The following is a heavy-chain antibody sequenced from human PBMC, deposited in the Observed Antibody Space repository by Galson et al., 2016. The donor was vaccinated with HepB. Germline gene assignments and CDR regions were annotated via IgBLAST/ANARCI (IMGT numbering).Heavy chain of an antibody. J-gene: IGHJ4*02. Sequence: SVKVSCKASGGTFSTYVISWVRQAPGQGLEWMGGIIPLFGTANYAQKFQGRVTITADKSTSTVYMKLSSLRSEDTAVYYCARAVGGNHRPLDYWGQGTLVTVSS. CDR2: IIPLFGTA. V-gene: IGHV1-69*06. D-gene: IGHD4-23*01. CDR3: ARAVGGNHRPLDY. CDR1: GGTFSTYV.